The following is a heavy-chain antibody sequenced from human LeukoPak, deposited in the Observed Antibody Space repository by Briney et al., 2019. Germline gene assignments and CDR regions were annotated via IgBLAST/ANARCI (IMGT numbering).Heavy chain of an antibody. Sequence: GGSLRLSCAASGFTFYDYAMHWVRQAPGKGLEWVSGISWNSNNIDYADSVKGRFTISRDNAKNSLYLQMNSLRADDTALYYCAKVAGDRNYFDYWGQGTLVTVSS. CDR3: AKVAGDRNYFDY. J-gene: IGHJ4*02. CDR1: GFTFYDYA. CDR2: ISWNSNNI. D-gene: IGHD4-17*01. V-gene: IGHV3-9*01.